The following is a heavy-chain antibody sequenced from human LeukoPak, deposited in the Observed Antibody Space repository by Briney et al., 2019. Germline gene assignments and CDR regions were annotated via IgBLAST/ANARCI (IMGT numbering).Heavy chain of an antibody. CDR2: IKQDGSEK. D-gene: IGHD3-3*01. Sequence: GGSLRLSCAASGFTLSSYWMSWVRQAPGKGLEWVANIKQDGSEKYYVDSVKGRFTISRDNAKNSLYLQMNSLRAEDTAVYYCARAESVLRFLEWLYPYYYYGMDVWGQGTTVTVSS. V-gene: IGHV3-7*01. CDR1: GFTLSSYW. CDR3: ARAESVLRFLEWLYPYYYYGMDV. J-gene: IGHJ6*02.